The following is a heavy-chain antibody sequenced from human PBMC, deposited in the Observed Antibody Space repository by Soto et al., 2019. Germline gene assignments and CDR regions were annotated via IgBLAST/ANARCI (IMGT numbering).Heavy chain of an antibody. CDR3: ARGFDYGDYVTIAD. V-gene: IGHV4-34*01. D-gene: IGHD4-17*01. Sequence: SETLSLTCAVYGGSFSGYYWSWIRQPPGKGLKWIGEINHSGSTNYNPSLKSRVTISVDTSKNQFSLKLSSVTAAETAVYYCARGFDYGDYVTIADWGQGTLVPVSS. CDR1: GGSFSGYY. J-gene: IGHJ1*01. CDR2: INHSGST.